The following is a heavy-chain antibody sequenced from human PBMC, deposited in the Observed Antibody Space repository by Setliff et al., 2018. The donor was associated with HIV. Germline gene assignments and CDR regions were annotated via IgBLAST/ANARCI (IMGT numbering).Heavy chain of an antibody. J-gene: IGHJ4*02. V-gene: IGHV3-11*05. D-gene: IGHD5-12*01. CDR1: GFTFSDYY. CDR2: ISSSSTYT. Sequence: GGSLRLSCPASGFTFSDYYMSWIRQAPGKGLEWVSYISSSSTYTNYLDSVKGRFTISRDNAKNSLYLQMNSLRAEDTAVYYCARVNSGGYNYKSFFDYWGQGTLVTVSS. CDR3: ARVNSGGYNYKSFFDY.